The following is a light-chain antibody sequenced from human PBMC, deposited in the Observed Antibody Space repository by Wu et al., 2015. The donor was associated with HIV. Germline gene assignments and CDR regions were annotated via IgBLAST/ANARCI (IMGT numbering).Light chain of an antibody. CDR2: KAS. Sequence: DIQMTQSPSTLSASVGDRVTITCRASESISNWLAWYQQKKGKAPKLLIYKASSLESGVPSRFSGSGSGTDFTLTISSLQPEDFATYYCQQSYSTPYSFGQGTKLEIK. J-gene: IGKJ2*03. CDR1: ESISNW. V-gene: IGKV1-5*03. CDR3: QQSYSTPYS.